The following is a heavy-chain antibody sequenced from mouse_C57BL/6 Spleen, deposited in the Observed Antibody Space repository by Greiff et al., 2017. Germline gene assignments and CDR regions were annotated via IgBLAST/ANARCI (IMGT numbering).Heavy chain of an antibody. CDR3: ARDGVLRGYYFDY. V-gene: IGHV1-53*01. J-gene: IGHJ2*01. CDR2: INPSNGGT. D-gene: IGHD1-1*01. CDR1: GYTFTSYW. Sequence: VKLQQPGTELVKPGASVKLSCKASGYTFTSYWMHWVKQRPGQGLEWIGNINPSNGGTNYNEKFKSKATLTVDKSSSTAYMQLSSLTSEDSAVYYCARDGVLRGYYFDYWGQGTTLTVSS.